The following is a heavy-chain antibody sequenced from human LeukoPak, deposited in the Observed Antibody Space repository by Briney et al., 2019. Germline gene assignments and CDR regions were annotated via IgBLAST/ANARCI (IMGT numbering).Heavy chain of an antibody. J-gene: IGHJ4*02. CDR2: INHSGST. CDR3: ARTGYCTNGVCFARRHFDY. D-gene: IGHD2-8*01. Sequence: PSETLSLTCAVYGGSFSGYYWRWIRQPPGKGLEWIGEINHSGSTNYNPSLKSRVTISVDTSKNQFSLELSSVTAADTAVYYCARTGYCTNGVCFARRHFDYWGQGTLVTVSS. CDR1: GGSFSGYY. V-gene: IGHV4-34*01.